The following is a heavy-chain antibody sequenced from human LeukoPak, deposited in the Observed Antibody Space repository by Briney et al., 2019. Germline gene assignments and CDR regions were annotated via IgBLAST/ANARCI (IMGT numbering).Heavy chain of an antibody. D-gene: IGHD2-15*01. J-gene: IGHJ6*02. Sequence: PGGSLRLSCAASGFTFSSYAMSWVRQAPGKGLEWVSAISGSGGSTYYADSVKGRFTISRDNSKNTLYLQMNSLRAEDTAVYYCAKESEDIVVVVAALPGSYGMDVWGQGTTVTVSS. CDR3: AKESEDIVVVVAALPGSYGMDV. CDR2: ISGSGGST. CDR1: GFTFSSYA. V-gene: IGHV3-23*01.